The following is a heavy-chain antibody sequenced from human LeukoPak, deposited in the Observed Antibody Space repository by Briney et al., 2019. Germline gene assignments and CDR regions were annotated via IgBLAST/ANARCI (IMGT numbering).Heavy chain of an antibody. CDR1: GGTFSSYA. CDR2: IIPIFGTA. Sequence: ASVKVSCKASGGTFSSYAISWVRQAPGQGLEWMGGIIPIFGTANYAQKFQGRVTITADESTSTAHMELSSLRSEDTGVYYCARVPGAIKRKYGMDVWGQGTTVTVSS. V-gene: IGHV1-69*13. D-gene: IGHD3-10*01. CDR3: ARVPGAIKRKYGMDV. J-gene: IGHJ6*02.